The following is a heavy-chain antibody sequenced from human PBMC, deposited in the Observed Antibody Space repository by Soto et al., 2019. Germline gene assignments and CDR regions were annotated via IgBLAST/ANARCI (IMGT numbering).Heavy chain of an antibody. V-gene: IGHV4-4*02. J-gene: IGHJ4*02. CDR2: VYDSGDT. D-gene: IGHD2-21*01. Sequence: QVQLQESGPEVVKPSGTLSLSCAVSGGSFSTTHRWTWVRQAPGKGLGGIGEVYDSGDTNYSPSLRSRVTISQDKSKTGFYLKLISVTAADTAVYYCARVYVFVGLAFSFDYWGQGALVTVSA. CDR3: ARVYVFVGLAFSFDY. CDR1: GGSFSTTHR.